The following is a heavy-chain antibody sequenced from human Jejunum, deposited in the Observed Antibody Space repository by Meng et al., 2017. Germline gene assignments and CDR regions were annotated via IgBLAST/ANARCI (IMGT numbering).Heavy chain of an antibody. CDR3: ARDSMGSLDY. CDR1: GGSVGRAGYQ. CDR2: ANT. V-gene: IGHV4-61*08. J-gene: IGHJ4*02. Sequence: VKLQESGPGLVRPSETLSLICTVSGGSVGRAGYQWGWIRQPPGRGLEWIGYANTNYNPSLKRRVTISLDTSRNLFSLSLTSVTAADTAVYYCARDSMGSLDYWGQGILVTVSS. D-gene: IGHD1-26*01.